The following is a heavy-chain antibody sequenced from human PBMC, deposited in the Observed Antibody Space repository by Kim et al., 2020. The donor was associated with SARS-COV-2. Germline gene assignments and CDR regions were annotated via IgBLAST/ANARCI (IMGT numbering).Heavy chain of an antibody. Sequence: SVKVSCKASGGTFSSYAISWVRQAPGQGLEWMGGIIPIFGTANYAQKFQGRVTITADESTSTAYMELSSLRSEDTAVYYCARGGVGATPHAFDIWGQGTMVTVSS. D-gene: IGHD1-26*01. CDR3: ARGGVGATPHAFDI. J-gene: IGHJ3*02. V-gene: IGHV1-69*13. CDR1: GGTFSSYA. CDR2: IIPIFGTA.